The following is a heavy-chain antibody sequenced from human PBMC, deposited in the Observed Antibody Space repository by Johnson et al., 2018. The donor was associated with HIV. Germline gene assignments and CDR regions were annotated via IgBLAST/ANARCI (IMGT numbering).Heavy chain of an antibody. CDR3: ARSITMIVFTFDI. V-gene: IGHV3-66*01. CDR1: GFTVSNNY. CDR2: VHRDGTL. D-gene: IGHD3-22*01. J-gene: IGHJ3*02. Sequence: VQLVESGGGLVQPGGSLRLSCAASGFTVSNNYMNWVRQTPGKGLEWVSVVHRDGTLYYADSVKGRFTISRENAKNTLYLQMNSLRAEDTAVYYCARSITMIVFTFDIWGQGTMVTVSS.